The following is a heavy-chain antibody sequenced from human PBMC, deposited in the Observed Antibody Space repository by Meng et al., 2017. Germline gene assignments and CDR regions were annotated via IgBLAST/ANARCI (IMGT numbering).Heavy chain of an antibody. Sequence: VQLVESGGGVVQPVRSMRLSCEASGFTLSSYAIQWVRQAPGKGLEWGEVISYDGSNKYYADSVKGRFTISRDNSKNTLYLQMNSLRAEDTAVYYCASMGYWGQGTLVTVSS. D-gene: IGHD3-10*01. V-gene: IGHV3-30*01. CDR3: ASMGY. J-gene: IGHJ4*02. CDR2: ISYDGSNK. CDR1: GFTLSSYA.